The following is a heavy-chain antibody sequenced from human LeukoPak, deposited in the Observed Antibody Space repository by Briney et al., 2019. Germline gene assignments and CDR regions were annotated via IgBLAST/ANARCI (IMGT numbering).Heavy chain of an antibody. CDR1: GGTFSKNA. D-gene: IGHD3-16*01. Sequence: ASVKVSCKASGGTFSKNAISWVRQAPGQGLEWMGRIIPIPDIADYAQKYQGRVTITADTYTSTAYMELSSLRSDDTAVYYCATIWRQLAHQFDYWGQEPRVTVPS. CDR2: IIPIPDIA. V-gene: IGHV1-69*04. J-gene: IGHJ4*02. CDR3: ATIWRQLAHQFDY.